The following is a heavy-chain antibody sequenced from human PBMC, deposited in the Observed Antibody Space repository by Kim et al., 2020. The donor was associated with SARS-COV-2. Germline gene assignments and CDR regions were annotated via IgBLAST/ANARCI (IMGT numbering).Heavy chain of an antibody. V-gene: IGHV5-10-1*01. CDR3: ARYTYPYSAMDY. J-gene: IGHJ4*02. Sequence: KYSPSFQGHVTISADKSISTAYLQWSSLKASDTAMYYCARYTYPYSAMDYWGQGTLVTVSS. D-gene: IGHD5-18*01.